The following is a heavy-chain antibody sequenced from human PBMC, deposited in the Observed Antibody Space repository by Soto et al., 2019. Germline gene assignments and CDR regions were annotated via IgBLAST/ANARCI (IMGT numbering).Heavy chain of an antibody. J-gene: IGHJ4*02. CDR2: IYYSGST. Sequence: PSETLSLTCTVSGGSISSGGYYWSWIRQHPGKGLEWIGYIYYSGSTYYNPSLKSRVTISVDTSKNQFSLKLSSVTAADRAVYYCARRQYQLRLLDYWGQGTLVTVSS. CDR3: ARRQYQLRLLDY. CDR1: GGSISSGGYY. D-gene: IGHD2-2*01. V-gene: IGHV4-31*03.